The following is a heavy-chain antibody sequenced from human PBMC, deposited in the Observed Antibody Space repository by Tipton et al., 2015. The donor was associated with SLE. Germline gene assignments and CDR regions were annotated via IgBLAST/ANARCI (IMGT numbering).Heavy chain of an antibody. CDR3: ARGGRWLQRDWYFDL. D-gene: IGHD5-24*01. Sequence: SLRLSCAASGFTFSSYSMNWVRQAPGKGLEWVSSINSSSSYIYYADSVKGRFTISRDNAKNSLYLQMNSLRAEDTAVYYCARGGRWLQRDWYFDLWGRGTLVTVSS. CDR1: GFTFSSYS. V-gene: IGHV3-21*03. J-gene: IGHJ2*01. CDR2: INSSSSYI.